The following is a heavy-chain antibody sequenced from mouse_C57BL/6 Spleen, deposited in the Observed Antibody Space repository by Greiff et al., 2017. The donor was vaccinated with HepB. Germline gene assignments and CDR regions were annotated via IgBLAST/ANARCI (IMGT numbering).Heavy chain of an antibody. Sequence: EVHLVESGGGLVKPGGSLKLSCAASGFTFSDYGMHWVRQAPEKGLEWVAYISSGSSTIYYADTVKGRFTISRDNAKNTLCLQMTSLRSEDTAMYYCASERYYGSSLNWYFDVGGTGTTVTVSS. V-gene: IGHV5-17*01. CDR2: ISSGSSTI. CDR3: ASERYYGSSLNWYFDV. J-gene: IGHJ1*03. CDR1: GFTFSDYG. D-gene: IGHD1-1*01.